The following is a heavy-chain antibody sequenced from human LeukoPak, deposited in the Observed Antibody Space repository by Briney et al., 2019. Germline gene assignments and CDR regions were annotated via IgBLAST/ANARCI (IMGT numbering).Heavy chain of an antibody. D-gene: IGHD3-16*01. CDR1: GGTFSSYA. CDR3: ATQRGSYLWGTDFDY. CDR2: INPNSGDT. V-gene: IGHV1-2*02. J-gene: IGHJ4*02. Sequence: ASVKVSCKASGGTFSSYAISWVRQAPGQGLEWMGWINPNSGDTKYAQKFQGRVTMTRDTSISTTYMELSRLRSDDTAVYYCATQRGSYLWGTDFDYWGQGTLVTVSS.